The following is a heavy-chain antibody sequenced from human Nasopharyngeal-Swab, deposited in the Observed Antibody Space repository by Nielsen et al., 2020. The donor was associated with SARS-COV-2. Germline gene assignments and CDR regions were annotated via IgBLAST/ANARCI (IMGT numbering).Heavy chain of an antibody. CDR2: ISYDGSNK. CDR3: AKLIGGYYYDSSGYLDPMDV. D-gene: IGHD3-22*01. CDR1: GFTFSSYG. Sequence: GESLKISCAASGFTFSSYGMHWVRQAPGKGLEWVAVISYDGSNKYYADSVKGRFTISRDNSKNTLYLQMNSLRAEDTAVYYCAKLIGGYYYDSSGYLDPMDVWDKGTTVTVSS. V-gene: IGHV3-30*18. J-gene: IGHJ6*03.